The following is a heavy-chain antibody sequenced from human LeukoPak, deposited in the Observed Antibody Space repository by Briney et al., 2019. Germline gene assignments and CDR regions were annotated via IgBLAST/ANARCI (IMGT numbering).Heavy chain of an antibody. D-gene: IGHD4-11*01. CDR1: GYTFTGYY. V-gene: IGHV1-2*04. Sequence: ASVKVSRKASGYTFTGYYMHWVRQAPGQGLEWMGWINPNSGGTNYAQKFQGWVTMTRDTSISTAYMELSRLRSDDTAVYYCARQVTDGPYNWFDPWGQGTLVTVSS. CDR3: ARQVTDGPYNWFDP. J-gene: IGHJ5*02. CDR2: INPNSGGT.